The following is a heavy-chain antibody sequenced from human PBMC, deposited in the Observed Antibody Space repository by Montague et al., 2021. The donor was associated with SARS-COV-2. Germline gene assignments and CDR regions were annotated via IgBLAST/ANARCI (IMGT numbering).Heavy chain of an antibody. CDR1: GFTFRNSA. CDR3: AKDAYSNYGEGNYSDY. J-gene: IGHJ4*02. V-gene: IGHV3-21*01. D-gene: IGHD4-11*01. CDR2: ISTSSSYI. Sequence: SLRLSCAASGFTFRNSAMNWVRQAPGKGLEWVSSISTSSSYIYYADSVKGRFTISRDNAKNSLYLQMSSLTSEDTAVYYCAKDAYSNYGEGNYSDYWGQGTLVSVSS.